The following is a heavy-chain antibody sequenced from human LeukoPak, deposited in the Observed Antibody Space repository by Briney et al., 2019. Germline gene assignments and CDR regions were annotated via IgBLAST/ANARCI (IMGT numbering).Heavy chain of an antibody. J-gene: IGHJ5*02. D-gene: IGHD3-9*01. CDR3: ARVSTSGYRDWLDP. CDR1: GYTFSDYY. V-gene: IGHV1-2*02. Sequence: GASVKVSFKASGYTFSDYYIHWERHAPGQGLEWMGWIYPKSGGTNSAQKFQGRVTMTRDTSISTAYMELSRLKFDDTAVYYCARVSTSGYRDWLDPWGQGTLVTVSS. CDR2: IYPKSGGT.